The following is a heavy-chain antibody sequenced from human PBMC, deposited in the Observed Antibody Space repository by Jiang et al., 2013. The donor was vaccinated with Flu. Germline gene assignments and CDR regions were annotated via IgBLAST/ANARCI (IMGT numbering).Heavy chain of an antibody. V-gene: IGHV4-59*01. CDR2: VYYSGST. CDR3: ARRVRGGRGGPLGVYFDD. J-gene: IGHJ4*02. Sequence: GSGLVKPSETLSLTCTVSGGSISSYYWSWIRQPPGKGLEWIGYVYYSGSTNYNPSLMSRVTISLDTSKNQFSLKLSSVTAADTAVYYCARRVRGGRGGPLGVYFDDWGQGSLVTVSS. D-gene: IGHD3-10*01. CDR1: GGSISSYY.